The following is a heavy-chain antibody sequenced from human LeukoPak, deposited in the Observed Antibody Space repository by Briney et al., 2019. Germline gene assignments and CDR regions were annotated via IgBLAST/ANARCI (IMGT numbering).Heavy chain of an antibody. J-gene: IGHJ4*02. V-gene: IGHV3-74*01. CDR2: INGDGRST. D-gene: IGHD6-19*01. Sequence: GGSLRLSCAASGFTFSNYWMHWVRQAPGKGLVWVSRINGDGRSTTYADSVRSRFIISRDNAKNMLYLQVNSLRAEDTALYYCARDIAVSGNYFDYWGQGTLVTVSS. CDR1: GFTFSNYW. CDR3: ARDIAVSGNYFDY.